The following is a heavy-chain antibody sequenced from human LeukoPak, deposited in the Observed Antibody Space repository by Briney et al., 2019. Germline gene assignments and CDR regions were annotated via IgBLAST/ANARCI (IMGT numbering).Heavy chain of an antibody. CDR3: ATPSDHYYGSGSALDY. D-gene: IGHD3-10*01. V-gene: IGHV1-24*01. J-gene: IGHJ4*02. CDR1: GYTLTELS. Sequence: ASVKVSCKVSGYTLTELSMHWVRQAPGKGLEWMGGFDPEDGGTIYAQKFQGRVTMTEDTSTDTAYMELSSLRSEDTAVYYCATPSDHYYGSGSALDYWGQGTLVTVSS. CDR2: FDPEDGGT.